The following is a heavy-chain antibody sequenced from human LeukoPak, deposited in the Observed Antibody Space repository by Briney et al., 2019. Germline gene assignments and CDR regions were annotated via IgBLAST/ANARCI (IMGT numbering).Heavy chain of an antibody. CDR3: ARDLQTGLAFDA. CDR1: GFTFSSGT. D-gene: IGHD7-27*01. Sequence: PGGSLRLSCAASGFTFSSGTMNWVRQAPGKALEWVSSLSGSGCLIWYAGSVKGRFTISRDNAGNSLFLQMNSLRVEDTAVYYCARDLQTGLAFDAWGQGTVVAVSS. V-gene: IGHV3-21*06. CDR2: LSGSGCLI. J-gene: IGHJ3*01.